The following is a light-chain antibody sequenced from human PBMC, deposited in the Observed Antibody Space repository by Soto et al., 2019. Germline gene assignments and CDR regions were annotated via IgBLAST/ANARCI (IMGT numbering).Light chain of an antibody. Sequence: QSVLTQLPSTSGTPGQRVTISCSGSRSNIGRSTVNWYQQLPGTAPKVLISRDDERPSGVPDRFSGSKSGTSASLAISGVRSEDEADYFCAAWDDSLRAPVFGGGTKLTVL. CDR3: AAWDDSLRAPV. CDR1: RSNIGRST. CDR2: RDD. V-gene: IGLV1-44*01. J-gene: IGLJ2*01.